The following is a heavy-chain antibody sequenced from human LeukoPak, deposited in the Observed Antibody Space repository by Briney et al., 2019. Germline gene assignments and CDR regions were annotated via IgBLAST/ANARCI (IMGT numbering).Heavy chain of an antibody. CDR3: ARTSFDSNGYYAYFDF. Sequence: SETLSLTCTVSGGSMRSYYWNWIRQPAGKGLEWLGRIYNTGSTDHNPSLKSRVTLSADYYKNQFYLRLNSVTAADTAVYYCARTSFDSNGYYAYFDFWGQGTLVSVSS. V-gene: IGHV4-4*07. J-gene: IGHJ4*02. CDR2: IYNTGST. CDR1: GGSMRSYY. D-gene: IGHD3-22*01.